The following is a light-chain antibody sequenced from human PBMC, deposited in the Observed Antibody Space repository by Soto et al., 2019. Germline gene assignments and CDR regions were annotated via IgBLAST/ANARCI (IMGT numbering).Light chain of an antibody. V-gene: IGKV1-9*01. Sequence: DIQLTQSPSFLSASVGDRVTITCRASQGISSYLAWYQQKPGKAPKLLIYAASTLQSGVPSRFSGSGSGTEVTLTISSLQPADFATYYCQQLNNYPLTFGQGTRLEIK. J-gene: IGKJ5*01. CDR3: QQLNNYPLT. CDR2: AAS. CDR1: QGISSY.